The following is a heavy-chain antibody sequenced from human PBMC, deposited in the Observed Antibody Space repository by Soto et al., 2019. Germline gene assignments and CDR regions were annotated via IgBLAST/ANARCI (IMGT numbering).Heavy chain of an antibody. CDR3: ARVSGLLGYCSGGSCYSIWFDP. CDR2: IYYSGST. CDR1: GGSISSGGYY. V-gene: IGHV4-31*03. Sequence: QVQLQESGPGLVKPSQTLSLTCTVSGGSISSGGYYWSWIRQHPGKGLEWIGYIYYSGSTYYNPSLKSRVTISVDTSKNQFSLKLSSVTAADTAVYYCARVSGLLGYCSGGSCYSIWFDPWGQGTLVTVSS. D-gene: IGHD2-15*01. J-gene: IGHJ5*02.